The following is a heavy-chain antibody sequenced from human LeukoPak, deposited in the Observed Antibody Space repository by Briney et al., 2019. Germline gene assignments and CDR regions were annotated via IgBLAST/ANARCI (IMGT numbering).Heavy chain of an antibody. D-gene: IGHD2-15*01. CDR3: ARGGYCSGGSCYPHY. V-gene: IGHV4-39*07. J-gene: IGHJ4*02. CDR2: IYYSGTT. CDR1: GGSISSSSYS. Sequence: SETLSLTCTVSGGSISSSSYSWGWIRQPPGKGLEWLASIYYSGTTYNNPSLKSRVTISVDTSKNQFSLKLSSVTAADTAVYYCARGGYCSGGSCYPHYWGQGTLVTVSS.